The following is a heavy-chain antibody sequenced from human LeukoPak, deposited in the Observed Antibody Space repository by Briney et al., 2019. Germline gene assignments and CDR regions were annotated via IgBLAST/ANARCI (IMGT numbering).Heavy chain of an antibody. CDR1: GGTFSIYA. CDR2: IIPILGIA. D-gene: IGHD3-22*01. CDR3: ARGPAERITMIVVVTPRDAFDI. J-gene: IGHJ3*02. V-gene: IGHV1-69*04. Sequence: GASVKVSCKASGGTFSIYAISWVRQAPGQGLEWMGMIIPILGIANYAPKFQGRVTITADKSTSTAYMELSRLRSEDTAVYYCARGPAERITMIVVVTPRDAFDIWGQGTMVTVSS.